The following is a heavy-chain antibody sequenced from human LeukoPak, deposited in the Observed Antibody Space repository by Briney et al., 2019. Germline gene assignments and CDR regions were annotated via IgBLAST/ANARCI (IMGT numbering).Heavy chain of an antibody. Sequence: GASVKVSCKASGYTFTGYYMHWVRQAPGQGLEWMGWINPNSGGTNYAQKFQGRVTMTRDTSISTAYMELSRLRSDDTAVYYCARARRESGSYPPYNDYWGQGTLVTVSS. V-gene: IGHV1-2*02. J-gene: IGHJ4*02. CDR3: ARARRESGSYPPYNDY. CDR2: INPNSGGT. CDR1: GYTFTGYY. D-gene: IGHD1-26*01.